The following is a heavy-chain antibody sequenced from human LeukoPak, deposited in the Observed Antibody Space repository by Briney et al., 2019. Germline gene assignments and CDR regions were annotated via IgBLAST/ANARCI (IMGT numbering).Heavy chain of an antibody. CDR3: ARGVVVRGLVNDAFDI. CDR2: FYTSGST. Sequence: ASETLLLTCTVSGASTSSGSSSSSWIRQPAGKGLEWLGRFYTSGSTNYSHSLKSRVTMSVDTSKNQFSLKLSSVTAADTAVYYFARGVVVRGLVNDAFDIWGQGTMVTVSA. V-gene: IGHV4-61*02. CDR1: GASTSSGSSS. D-gene: IGHD3-10*01. J-gene: IGHJ3*02.